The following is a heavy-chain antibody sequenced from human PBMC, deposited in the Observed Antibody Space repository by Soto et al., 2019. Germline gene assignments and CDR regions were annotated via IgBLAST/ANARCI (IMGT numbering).Heavy chain of an antibody. CDR1: GYTFTSYG. Sequence: ASVKVSCKASGYTFTSYGINWVRQAPGQGLEWMGWISANNGNTQYAQKLQGRVTMTTDTSTSTAYMELRSLRSDDTAVYYCARVQSGYDFAYWSQAALVTVSS. CDR2: ISANNGNT. J-gene: IGHJ4*02. V-gene: IGHV1-18*01. CDR3: ARVQSGYDFAY. D-gene: IGHD5-12*01.